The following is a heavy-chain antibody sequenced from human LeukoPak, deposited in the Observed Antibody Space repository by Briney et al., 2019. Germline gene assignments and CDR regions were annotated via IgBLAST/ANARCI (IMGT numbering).Heavy chain of an antibody. D-gene: IGHD1-26*01. CDR1: GFTFSSYA. CDR2: ISGSGVNT. Sequence: GGSLRLSCAASGFTFSSYAMNWVRQAPGKGLEWVSVISGSGVNTDYADSVKGQFTISRDNSKNTLFLQMNSLRAEDTAVYYCAASSGSFDYWGQGTLVTVSS. V-gene: IGHV3-23*01. CDR3: AASSGSFDY. J-gene: IGHJ4*02.